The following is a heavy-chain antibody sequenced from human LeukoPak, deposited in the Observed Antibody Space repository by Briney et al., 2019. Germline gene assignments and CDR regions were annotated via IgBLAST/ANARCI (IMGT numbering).Heavy chain of an antibody. Sequence: AGGSLRLSCAASGFTFSSHLMNWVRQAPGKGLEWVSLIYGGGNTYYADSVKGRFTISRDNSKNTLYLQMNSLRAEDTAVYYCARRGDGGRSFDYWGQGTLVTVSS. V-gene: IGHV3-53*01. D-gene: IGHD4-23*01. CDR1: GFTFSSHL. CDR3: ARRGDGGRSFDY. J-gene: IGHJ4*02. CDR2: IYGGGNT.